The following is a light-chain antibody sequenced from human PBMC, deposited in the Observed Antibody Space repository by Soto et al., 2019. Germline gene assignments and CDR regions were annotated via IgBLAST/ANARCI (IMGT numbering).Light chain of an antibody. CDR3: CSYAYSTTFV. V-gene: IGLV2-23*02. CDR1: SSDVGRFNF. CDR2: EVI. Sequence: QSVLTQPASVSGPPGQSFTISCTGSSSDVGRFNFVSWYQQHPGKAPKLLIYEVIKRPSGVSSRFSASKSGNTASLTISGLQAEDEADYYCCSYAYSTTFVFGTGTKVTV. J-gene: IGLJ1*01.